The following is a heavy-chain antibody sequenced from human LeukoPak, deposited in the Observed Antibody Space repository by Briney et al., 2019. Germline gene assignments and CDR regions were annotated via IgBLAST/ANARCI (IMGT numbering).Heavy chain of an antibody. Sequence: PSETLSLTCTVSGGSISSYYWSWIRQPPGKGLEWIGYIYYSGSTYYNPSLKSRVTISVDTSKNQFSLKLSSVTAADTAVYYCARFHVAPLDAFDIWGQGTMVTVSS. CDR2: IYYSGST. J-gene: IGHJ3*02. CDR3: ARFHVAPLDAFDI. CDR1: GGSISSYY. D-gene: IGHD5-12*01. V-gene: IGHV4-59*08.